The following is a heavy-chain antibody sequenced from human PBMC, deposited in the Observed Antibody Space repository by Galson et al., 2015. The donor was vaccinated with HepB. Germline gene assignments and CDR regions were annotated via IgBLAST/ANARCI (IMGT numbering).Heavy chain of an antibody. CDR1: GFTFSSYS. CDR3: ASGYSSSWYDSFDY. D-gene: IGHD6-13*01. V-gene: IGHV3-21*01. Sequence: SLRLSCAASGFTFSSYSMNWVRQAPGKGLEWVSSISSSSTYIYYADSVKGRFTISRDNAKNSLYLQMNSLRAEDTAVYYCASGYSSSWYDSFDYWGQGTLVTVSS. CDR2: ISSSSTYI. J-gene: IGHJ4*02.